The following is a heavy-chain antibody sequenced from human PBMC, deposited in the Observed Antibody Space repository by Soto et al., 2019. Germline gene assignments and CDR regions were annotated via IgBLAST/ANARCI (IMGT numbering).Heavy chain of an antibody. CDR2: ISYPGST. CDR3: ARIPRGYFDY. J-gene: IGHJ4*02. D-gene: IGHD3-10*01. V-gene: IGHV4-59*11. CDR1: GDSISSHY. Sequence: QVQLQESGPGLVKPSETLSLTCTVSGDSISSHYWSWIRQPPGKGLEWIGYISYPGSTSYNPSLTRRFPISLDTSQHPFSLGLTSVTAADAALYYCARIPRGYFDYWGQGLMVTVSS.